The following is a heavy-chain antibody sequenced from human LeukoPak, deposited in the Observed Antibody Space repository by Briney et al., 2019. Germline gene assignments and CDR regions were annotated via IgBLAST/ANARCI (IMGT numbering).Heavy chain of an antibody. J-gene: IGHJ5*02. CDR3: ARGFGAGNYYYGWFDP. D-gene: IGHD3-10*01. CDR2: IHDSGST. V-gene: IGHV4-30-4*01. Sequence: SQTMSLTCTVSGASISSGDYHWNWIRQPPGKGLEWIGFIHDSGSTYYNPSLKSRVSISRDMSKNQLSLMLSSVTAADTAVYYCARGFGAGNYYYGWFDPWGQGTLVSVSS. CDR1: GASISSGDYH.